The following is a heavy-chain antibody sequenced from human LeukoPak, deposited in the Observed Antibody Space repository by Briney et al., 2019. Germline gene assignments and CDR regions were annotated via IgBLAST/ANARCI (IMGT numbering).Heavy chain of an antibody. CDR2: IYRSGST. D-gene: IGHD6-19*01. V-gene: IGHV4-4*02. CDR1: GDSVSSTHW. CDR3: ARRQWGAVGFDY. J-gene: IGHJ4*02. Sequence: GTLSLTCTVSGDSVSSTHWWSWVRQPPWKGLEWIGEIYRSGSTNDNPSLKSRVTVSVDQSKNQFSLKLTSVTAADTAVYYCARRQWGAVGFDYWGQGTLVTVSS.